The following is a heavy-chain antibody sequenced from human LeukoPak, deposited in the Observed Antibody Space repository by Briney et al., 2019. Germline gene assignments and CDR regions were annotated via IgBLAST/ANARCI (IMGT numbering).Heavy chain of an antibody. CDR3: AREYYDILTGSVSDY. CDR1: GYTFTSYD. Sequence: ASVKVSCKASGYTFTSYDINWVRQATGQGLEWMGWMNPNSGNTGYAQKFQGRVTMTRNTSISTAYMELSSLRSEGTAVYYCAREYYDILTGSVSDYWGQGTLVTVSS. V-gene: IGHV1-8*01. D-gene: IGHD3-9*01. J-gene: IGHJ4*02. CDR2: MNPNSGNT.